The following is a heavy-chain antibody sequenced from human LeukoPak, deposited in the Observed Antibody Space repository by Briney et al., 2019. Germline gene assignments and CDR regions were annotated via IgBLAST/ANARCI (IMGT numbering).Heavy chain of an antibody. Sequence: GASVKVSCKASGYTFTSYDINWVRQATGQGLEWMGWMNPNSGNTGYAQKFQGGVTITRNTSISTAYMELSSLRAEDTAVYYCAKDEGQLVFDYWGQGTLVTVSS. V-gene: IGHV1-8*03. CDR2: MNPNSGNT. CDR3: AKDEGQLVFDY. J-gene: IGHJ4*02. D-gene: IGHD1-1*01. CDR1: GYTFTSYD.